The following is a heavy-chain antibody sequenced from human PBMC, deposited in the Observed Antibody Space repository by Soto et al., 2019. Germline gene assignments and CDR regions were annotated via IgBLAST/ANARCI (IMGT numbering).Heavy chain of an antibody. V-gene: IGHV1-18*01. CDR2: ITTYSGNT. CDR1: GYSFITYG. J-gene: IGHJ5*02. Sequence: QVQLIQSGAAVKKPGASVQLSCKASGYSFITYGISWVRQAPGQGREWMGWITTYSGNTDYAQKFQGRVTMTTVTSTSTVYMELRSLRSDDTAVYYCARDPYSSSSRWFDPWGQGTLVTVSS. D-gene: IGHD6-6*01. CDR3: ARDPYSSSSRWFDP.